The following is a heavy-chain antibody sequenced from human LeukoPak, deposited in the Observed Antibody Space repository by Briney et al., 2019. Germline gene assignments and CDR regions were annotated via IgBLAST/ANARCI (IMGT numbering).Heavy chain of an antibody. D-gene: IGHD6-19*01. CDR1: GYTFTSYG. Sequence: ASVKVSCKASGYTFTSYGISWVQQAPGQGLEWMGWISAYNGNTNYAQKLQGRVTMTTDTSTSTAYMELRSLRSDDTAVYYCATRNGYSSGWYYFDYWGQGTLVTVSS. J-gene: IGHJ4*02. V-gene: IGHV1-18*01. CDR3: ATRNGYSSGWYYFDY. CDR2: ISAYNGNT.